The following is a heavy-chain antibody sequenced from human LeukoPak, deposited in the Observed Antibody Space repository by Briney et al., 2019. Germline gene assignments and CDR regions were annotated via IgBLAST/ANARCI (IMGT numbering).Heavy chain of an antibody. CDR1: GFTFNGYA. D-gene: IGHD3-10*01. J-gene: IGHJ4*02. CDR3: TKGGGSGSLYDPHFDY. CDR2: ISWNSGGI. V-gene: IGHV3-9*01. Sequence: PGGSLRLSCAASGFTFNGYAMHWVRQAPGKGLEWVSGISWNSGGIGYADSVKGRFTISRDNAKSSLYLQMNSLRPEDTAFYYCTKGGGSGSLYDPHFDYSGQGTLVTVSS.